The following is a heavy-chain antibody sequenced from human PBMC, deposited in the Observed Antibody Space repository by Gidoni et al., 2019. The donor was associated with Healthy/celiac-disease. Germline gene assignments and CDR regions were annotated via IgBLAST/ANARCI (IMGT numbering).Heavy chain of an antibody. J-gene: IGHJ6*02. D-gene: IGHD1-26*01. CDR2: IYSGGST. V-gene: IGHV3-53*01. Sequence: EVQLVESGGGLIQPGGSLRLSCAASGFTVSSNYMSWGRQAPGKGLEWVSVIYSGGSTYYADSVKGRFTISRDNSKNTLYLQMNSLRAEDTAVYYCARGWDFPDYYGMDVWGQGTTVTVSS. CDR3: ARGWDFPDYYGMDV. CDR1: GFTVSSNY.